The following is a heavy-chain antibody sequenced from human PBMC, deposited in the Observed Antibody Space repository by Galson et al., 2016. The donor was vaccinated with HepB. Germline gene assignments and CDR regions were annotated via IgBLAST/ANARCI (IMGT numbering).Heavy chain of an antibody. CDR3: ARANRASTGWYVVYFDF. J-gene: IGHJ4*02. CDR2: IGTAPGDT. V-gene: IGHV3-13*01. D-gene: IGHD6-19*01. Sequence: SLRLSCAASGFSFSLYDMHWVRQVTGKGLEWVSAIGTAPGDTNYLDSVKGRFTISRENADNSLYLQMNSLRPGDTAVYYCARANRASTGWYVVYFDFWGQGVLVTVSA. CDR1: GFSFSLYD.